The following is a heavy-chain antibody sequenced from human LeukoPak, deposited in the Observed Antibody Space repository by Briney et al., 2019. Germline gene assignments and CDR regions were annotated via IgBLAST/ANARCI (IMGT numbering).Heavy chain of an antibody. Sequence: GASVKVSCKASGYTFTGYYIHWVRQAPGQGLEWMGWINPNSGGTNYAQKFQGRVTMTRDTSITTSYMELSRLRSDDTAVYYCAREGMTTGTQDAFDIWGQGTMVTVSS. CDR2: INPNSGGT. J-gene: IGHJ3*02. CDR3: AREGMTTGTQDAFDI. CDR1: GYTFTGYY. V-gene: IGHV1-2*02. D-gene: IGHD4-17*01.